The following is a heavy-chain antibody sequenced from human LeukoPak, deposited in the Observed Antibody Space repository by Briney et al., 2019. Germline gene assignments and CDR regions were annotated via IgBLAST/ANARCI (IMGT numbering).Heavy chain of an antibody. J-gene: IGHJ6*03. V-gene: IGHV4-34*01. Sequence: SETLSLTCAVYGGSFSGYYWSWIRQPPGKGLEWIGEINHSGSTNYNPSLKSRVTISVDTSKNQFSLKLSSVTAADTAVYFCARDDLQLVRRLGGTTEYYYYYYMDVWGKGTTVTVSS. CDR2: INHSGST. CDR3: ARDDLQLVRRLGGTTEYYYYYYMDV. CDR1: GGSFSGYY. D-gene: IGHD6-13*01.